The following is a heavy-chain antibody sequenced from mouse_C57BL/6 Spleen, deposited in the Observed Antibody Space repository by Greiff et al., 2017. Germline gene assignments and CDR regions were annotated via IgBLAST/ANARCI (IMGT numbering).Heavy chain of an antibody. CDR3: VRGDGYFASWFAY. CDR1: GFTFNTYA. CDR2: IRRKSSNYAT. D-gene: IGHD2-3*01. J-gene: IGHJ3*01. V-gene: IGHV10-3*01. Sequence: EVHLVESGGGLVQPKGSLKLSCAASGFTFNTYAMHWVRQAPGKGLEWVARIRRKSSNYATYYADSVKDRFAISRDDSQSMLYLQVNNLKTEDTAMYYCVRGDGYFASWFAYWGQGTLVTVSA.